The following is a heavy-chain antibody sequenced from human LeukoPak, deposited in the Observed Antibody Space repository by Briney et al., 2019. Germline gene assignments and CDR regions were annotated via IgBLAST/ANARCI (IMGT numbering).Heavy chain of an antibody. J-gene: IGHJ4*02. V-gene: IGHV5-51*01. CDR1: GYSFTSYW. CDR2: IYPGDSDT. CDR3: ARPYCSSGTCYSEAFDY. Sequence: GESLKISCQGSGYSFTSYWIAWVRQMPGKGLEWMGIIYPGDSDTRYSPSFQGQVTFSADKSISTAYLQWRSLKAPDTAMYYCARPYCSSGTCYSEAFDYWGQGTLVTVPS. D-gene: IGHD2-15*01.